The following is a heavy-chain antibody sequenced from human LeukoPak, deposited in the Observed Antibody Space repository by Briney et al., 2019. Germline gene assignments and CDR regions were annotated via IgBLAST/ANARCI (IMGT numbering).Heavy chain of an antibody. CDR3: ARRSNTYYTFDY. V-gene: IGHV3-72*01. D-gene: IGHD2-2*01. CDR2: SRDKAESYST. CDR1: GFTFSDHY. J-gene: IGHJ4*02. Sequence: GGSLRLSCAASGFTFSDHYMDWVRQAPGKGLEWLARSRDKAESYSTEHAASVKGRFTISRDNSKNSLYLQMNSLTTEDTAVYYCARRSNTYYTFDYWGQGTLVTVSS.